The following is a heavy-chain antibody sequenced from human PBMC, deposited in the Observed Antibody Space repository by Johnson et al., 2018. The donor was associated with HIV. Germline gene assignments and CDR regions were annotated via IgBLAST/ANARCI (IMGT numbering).Heavy chain of an antibody. D-gene: IGHD6-6*01. CDR1: GFTFSTHD. Sequence: VQLVESGGGLVQPGGSLRLSCAASGFTFSTHDMHWVRQASGKGLEWVSAIGTAGDTYYPGSVKGRFTISRENAKNSLYLQMNSLRAGDTAVYYCARANSRGAEYSNLGAFDIWGQGTMVTVSS. CDR3: ARANSRGAEYSNLGAFDI. V-gene: IGHV3-13*01. CDR2: IGTAGDT. J-gene: IGHJ3*02.